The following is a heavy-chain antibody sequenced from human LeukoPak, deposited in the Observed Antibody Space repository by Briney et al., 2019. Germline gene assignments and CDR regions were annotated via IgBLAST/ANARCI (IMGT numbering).Heavy chain of an antibody. Sequence: SVKVSCKASGGTFSSYAISWVRQAPGQGLEWMGGIIPIFGTANYAQKFQGRVAITTDESTSTAYMELSSLRSEDTAVYYCARGGYSYGNTFDYWGQGTLVTVSS. J-gene: IGHJ4*02. CDR2: IIPIFGTA. CDR3: ARGGYSYGNTFDY. CDR1: GGTFSSYA. V-gene: IGHV1-69*05. D-gene: IGHD5-18*01.